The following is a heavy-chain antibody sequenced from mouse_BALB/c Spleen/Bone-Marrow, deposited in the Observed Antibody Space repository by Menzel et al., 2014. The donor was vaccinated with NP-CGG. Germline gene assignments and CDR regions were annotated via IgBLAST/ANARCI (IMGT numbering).Heavy chain of an antibody. CDR2: VNPNIGGT. D-gene: IGHD2-3*01. J-gene: IGHJ2*01. CDR1: GYTFTDYT. V-gene: IGHV1-22*01. CDR3: ARGRWYY. Sequence: DVQLQESGPELVKPGASVKISCKTSGYTFTDYTLHWVKQSHGKSLEWIGGVNPNIGGTSYNQKFKGKASLTVNKSSTTAYTELRSLTSEDSAVYYCARGRWYYWGQGTTLTVSS.